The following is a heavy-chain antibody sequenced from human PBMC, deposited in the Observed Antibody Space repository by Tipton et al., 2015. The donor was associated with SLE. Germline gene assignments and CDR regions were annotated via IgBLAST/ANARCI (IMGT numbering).Heavy chain of an antibody. J-gene: IGHJ4*02. CDR2: IRSKAYGETT. CDR3: TRGGGSGTYWIDY. Sequence: SLRLSCTASRFTFGDYAMSWVRQAPGKGLEWVGFIRSKAYGETTEYAASVKGRFTISRDDSKNSVYLQMNSLKTEDTAVYYCTRGGGSGTYWIDYWGQGTLATVSS. D-gene: IGHD3-10*01. CDR1: RFTFGDYA. V-gene: IGHV3-49*04.